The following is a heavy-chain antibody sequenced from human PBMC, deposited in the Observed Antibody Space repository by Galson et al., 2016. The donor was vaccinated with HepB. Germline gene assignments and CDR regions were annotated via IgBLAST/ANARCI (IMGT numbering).Heavy chain of an antibody. CDR1: GFTFSSYA. Sequence: SLRLSCAASGFTFSSYAMSWVRQAPGKGLEWVSGIHSSGGSTYYADSVMGRFTISRDNSKNTLYLQMNSLRAEDTAVYYCSSHCGGDWMYYFDYWGQGTLVTVSS. CDR2: IHSSGGST. V-gene: IGHV3-23*01. D-gene: IGHD2-21*02. J-gene: IGHJ4*02. CDR3: SSHCGGDWMYYFDY.